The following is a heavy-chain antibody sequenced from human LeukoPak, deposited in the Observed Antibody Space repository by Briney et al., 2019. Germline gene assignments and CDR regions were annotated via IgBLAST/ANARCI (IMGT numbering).Heavy chain of an antibody. Sequence: PSETLSLTCTVSGGSISSTGYYWGWIRQPPGKGLEWIGSIYYSGSTYYNPSLKSRVTISVDTSKNQFSLKVRSVTAADTAVYYCARATRVRGVIRSGWFDPWGQGTLVTVSS. V-gene: IGHV4-39*07. CDR2: IYYSGST. J-gene: IGHJ5*02. CDR3: ARATRVRGVIRSGWFDP. D-gene: IGHD3-10*01. CDR1: GGSISSTGYY.